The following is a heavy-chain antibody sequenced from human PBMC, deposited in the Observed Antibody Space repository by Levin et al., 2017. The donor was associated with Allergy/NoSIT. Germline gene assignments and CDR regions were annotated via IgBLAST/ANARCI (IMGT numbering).Heavy chain of an antibody. V-gene: IGHV1-8*01. D-gene: IGHD3-10*01. Sequence: GESLKISCKASGYTFTSEDINWVRQATGQGLEWMGWMNPNSGNTGYAQKFQGRVTMTRSTSISTAYMELSSLRSEDTAVYYCAKYNTRGYVDYWGQGTVVTVSS. J-gene: IGHJ4*02. CDR2: MNPNSGNT. CDR3: AKYNTRGYVDY. CDR1: GYTFTSED.